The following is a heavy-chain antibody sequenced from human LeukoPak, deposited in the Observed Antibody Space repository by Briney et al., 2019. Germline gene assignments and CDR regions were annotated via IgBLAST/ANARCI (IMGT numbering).Heavy chain of an antibody. J-gene: IGHJ4*02. Sequence: PSETLSLTCTVSGGSISSYYWSWIRQPPGKGLECIGYIYYSGSTNYNPSLKSRVTISVDTSKNQFSLKLSSVTAADTAVYYCARHRPGWGSGPIDYWGQGTLVTVSS. CDR1: GGSISSYY. D-gene: IGHD6-19*01. CDR3: ARHRPGWGSGPIDY. V-gene: IGHV4-59*08. CDR2: IYYSGST.